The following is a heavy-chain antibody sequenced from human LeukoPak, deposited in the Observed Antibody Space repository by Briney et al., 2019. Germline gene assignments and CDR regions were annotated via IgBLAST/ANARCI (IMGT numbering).Heavy chain of an antibody. CDR2: IYYTGRI. CDR1: GGSMTSYY. J-gene: IGHJ4*02. CDR3: ARVGPGFDY. Sequence: SETLSLTCTVSGGSMTSYYWTWIRQPPGKGPEWIGSIYYTGRIDYNPSLKSRVTISVDASRNQFSLRLSSITAADTAVYYCARVGPGFDYWGQGTLVTVSS. V-gene: IGHV4-59*01.